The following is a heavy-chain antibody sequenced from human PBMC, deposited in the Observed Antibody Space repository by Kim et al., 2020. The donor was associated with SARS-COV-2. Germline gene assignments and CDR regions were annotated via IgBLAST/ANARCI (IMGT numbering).Heavy chain of an antibody. J-gene: IGHJ4*02. V-gene: IGHV3-74*01. CDR3: ARVGAGYNFGVDY. Sequence: GGSLRLSCAASGFTFSSYWMHWVRQAPGKGLVWVSRINSDGSSTSYADSVKGRFTISRDNAKNTLYLQMNSLRAEDTAVYYCARVGAGYNFGVDYWGQGTLVTVSS. CDR1: GFTFSSYW. D-gene: IGHD5-12*01. CDR2: INSDGSST.